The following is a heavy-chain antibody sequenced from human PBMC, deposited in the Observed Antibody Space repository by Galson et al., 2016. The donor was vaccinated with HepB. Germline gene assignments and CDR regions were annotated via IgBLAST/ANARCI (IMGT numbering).Heavy chain of an antibody. J-gene: IGHJ5*02. CDR1: GFTFSSYA. CDR3: AKCLWVRGVYPFDP. V-gene: IGHV3-23*01. D-gene: IGHD3-10*01. Sequence: SLRLSCAASGFTFSSYAMNWVRQAPGKGLEWVSAILNRGASTSYADSVKGRFTISRDNSKNTVYLQTNNLRAEDTAVYYCAKCLWVRGVYPFDPWGQGTLVTVSS. CDR2: ILNRGAST.